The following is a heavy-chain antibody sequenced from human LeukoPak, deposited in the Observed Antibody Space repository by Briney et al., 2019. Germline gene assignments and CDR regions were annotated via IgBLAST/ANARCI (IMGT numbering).Heavy chain of an antibody. CDR2: INPNSGGT. CDR1: GYTFTGYF. V-gene: IGHV1-2*02. D-gene: IGHD3-10*01. J-gene: IGHJ5*02. CDR3: ARDHGRYGSGSQMSRSWFDP. Sequence: ASVKVSCKASGYTFTGYFMHWVRQAPGQGLEWMGWINPNSGGTNYAQKLQGRVTMTTDTSTSTAYMELRSLRSDDTAVYYCARDHGRYGSGSQMSRSWFDPWGQGTLVTVSS.